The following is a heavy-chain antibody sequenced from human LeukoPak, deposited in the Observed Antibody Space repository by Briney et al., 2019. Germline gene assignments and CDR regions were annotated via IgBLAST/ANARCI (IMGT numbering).Heavy chain of an antibody. CDR2: IYPGDSDT. D-gene: IGHD3-10*01. CDR3: ARRYYYGSGSYYLGWFDP. J-gene: IGHJ5*02. Sequence: GESLKISCKGSGYSFTSYWIGWVRQMPGKGLKWMGIIYPGDSDTRYSPSFQGQVTISADKSISTAYLQWSSLKASDTAMYYCARRYYYGSGSYYLGWFDPWGQGTLVTVSS. CDR1: GYSFTSYW. V-gene: IGHV5-51*01.